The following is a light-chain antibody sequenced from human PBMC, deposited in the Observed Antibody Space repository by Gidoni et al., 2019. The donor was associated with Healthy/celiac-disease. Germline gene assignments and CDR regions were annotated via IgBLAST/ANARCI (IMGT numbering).Light chain of an antibody. J-gene: IGKJ1*01. CDR3: QQYGSSPRT. CDR2: GAS. V-gene: IGKV3-20*01. CDR1: QSVSSSY. Sequence: EIVLTQYPVTISLSPGEKATLSCRASQSVSSSYLAWYQQKPGQAPRFLIYGASSRATGIPDRFSGSGSGTDFTLTISRLEPEDFAVYYCQQYGSSPRTFGQGTKVEIK.